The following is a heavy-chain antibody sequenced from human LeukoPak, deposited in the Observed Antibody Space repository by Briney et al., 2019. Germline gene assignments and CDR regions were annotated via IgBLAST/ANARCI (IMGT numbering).Heavy chain of an antibody. CDR2: ISYDGSNN. V-gene: IGHV3-30*18. D-gene: IGHD1-26*01. Sequence: GGSLRLSCAASGFTFSSYGMHWVRQAPGKGLEWVAVISYDGSNNYYADSVKGRFTISRDNSKNTLYLQMNSLRAEDTAVYYCAKGVTKITSGSYYYGMDVWGQGTTVTVSS. CDR1: GFTFSSYG. J-gene: IGHJ6*02. CDR3: AKGVTKITSGSYYYGMDV.